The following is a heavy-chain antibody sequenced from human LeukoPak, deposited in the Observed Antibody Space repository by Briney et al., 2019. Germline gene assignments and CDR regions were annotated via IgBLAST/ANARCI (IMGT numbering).Heavy chain of an antibody. D-gene: IGHD4-17*01. CDR1: GYTFTSYC. V-gene: IGHV1-18*04. CDR2: ISADNGNT. CDR3: ARGDYGDYGGVY. J-gene: IGHJ4*02. Sequence: GASVKVSCKASGYTFTSYCISWVRQAPGQGLEWVGWISADNGNTNDAQMLQGRVTMTTDTSTSTAYMELRSLRSDDTAVYYCARGDYGDYGGVYWGQGTLVTVSS.